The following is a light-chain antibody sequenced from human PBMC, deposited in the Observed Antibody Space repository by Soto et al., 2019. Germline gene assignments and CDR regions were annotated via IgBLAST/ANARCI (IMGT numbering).Light chain of an antibody. CDR1: SSNIGAGYD. V-gene: IGLV1-40*01. CDR3: QSYDSSLSGLV. CDR2: GNS. Sequence: QSVLTQPPSVSGAPGQRVTISCTGSSSNIGAGYDVHWYQQLPGTAPKLLIYGNSNRPSGVPDRFYGSKSGTSASLAITGLQAEDEADYYCQSYDSSLSGLVFGTGTKLTV. J-gene: IGLJ1*01.